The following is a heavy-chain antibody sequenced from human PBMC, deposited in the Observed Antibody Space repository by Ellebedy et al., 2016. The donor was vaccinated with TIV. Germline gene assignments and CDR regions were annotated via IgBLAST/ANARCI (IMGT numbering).Heavy chain of an antibody. V-gene: IGHV3-30*18. J-gene: IGHJ4*02. CDR2: ISYDGSNK. D-gene: IGHD1-26*01. Sequence: GESLKISXAASGFTFSSYGMHWVRQAPGKGLEWVAVISYDGSNKYYADSVKGRFTISRDNSKNTLYLQMNSLRAEDTAVYYCAKAPVGATHLGYFDYWGQGTLVTVSS. CDR1: GFTFSSYG. CDR3: AKAPVGATHLGYFDY.